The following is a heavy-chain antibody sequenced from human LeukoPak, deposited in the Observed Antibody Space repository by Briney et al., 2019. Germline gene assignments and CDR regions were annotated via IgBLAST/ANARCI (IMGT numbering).Heavy chain of an antibody. CDR2: IEHDGSEK. Sequence: GGSLRLSCAASGFTFSTYWMSWVRQAPGKGLEWVANIEHDGSEKNYMDAVEGRFTISRDNAKNTLFLQMNSLRAEDTAVYYCVRADTRGRDYYNDAIDYWGQGTTVTVSS. CDR3: VRADTRGRDYYNDAIDY. CDR1: GFTFSTYW. V-gene: IGHV3-7*01. J-gene: IGHJ6*02. D-gene: IGHD5-18*01.